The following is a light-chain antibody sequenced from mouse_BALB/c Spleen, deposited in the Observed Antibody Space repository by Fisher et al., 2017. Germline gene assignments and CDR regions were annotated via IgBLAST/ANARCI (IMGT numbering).Light chain of an antibody. J-gene: IGKJ1*01. V-gene: IGKV4-74*01. CDR3: HQWSSYPPT. Sequence: IVITQTTAIMSASLGERVTMTCTASSSVSSSYLHWYQQKPGSSPKLWIYSTSNLASGVPARFSGSGSGTSYSLTISSMEAEDAASYFCHQWSSYPPTFGGGTKLEIK. CDR2: STS. CDR1: SSVSSSY.